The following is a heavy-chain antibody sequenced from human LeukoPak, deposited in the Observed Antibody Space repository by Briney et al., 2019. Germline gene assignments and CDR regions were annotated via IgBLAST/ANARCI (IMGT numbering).Heavy chain of an antibody. D-gene: IGHD5-18*01. CDR2: IYHSGST. CDR3: AISAGYGYSRPVGAFDI. V-gene: IGHV4-59*04. CDR1: GGSISSYY. J-gene: IGHJ3*02. Sequence: SETLSLTCTVSGGSISSYYWSWIRQPPGKGLEWIGSIYHSGSTYYNPSLKSRVTISVDTSKNQFSLKLSSVTAADTAVYYCAISAGYGYSRPVGAFDIWGQGTMVTVSS.